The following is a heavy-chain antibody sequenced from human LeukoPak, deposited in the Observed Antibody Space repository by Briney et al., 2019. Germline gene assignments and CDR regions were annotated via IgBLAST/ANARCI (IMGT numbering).Heavy chain of an antibody. D-gene: IGHD6-19*01. CDR2: IYYSGST. J-gene: IGHJ4*02. V-gene: IGHV4-59*01. CDR3: ARGGAVAGTRFDY. Sequence: PSETLSLTCTVSGGSISSYYWSWIRQPPGKGLEWIGYIYYSGSTNYNPSLKSRVTISVDTSKNQFSLKLSSVTAADTAVYYCARGGAVAGTRFDYWGQGTLVTVSS. CDR1: GGSISSYY.